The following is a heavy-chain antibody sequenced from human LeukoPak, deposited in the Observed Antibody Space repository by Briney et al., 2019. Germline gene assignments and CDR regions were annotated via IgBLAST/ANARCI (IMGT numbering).Heavy chain of an antibody. CDR3: ARGVATVVTPTSQIDY. Sequence: SETLSLTCVVSGGSISSGDHYWSWIRQPPGKGLEWIGHIHYSGSTYYNPSLKSRVTISVDTSKNQFSLKLSSVTAADTAVYYCARGVATVVTPTSQIDYWGQGTLVTVSS. J-gene: IGHJ4*02. CDR1: GGSISSGDHY. CDR2: IHYSGST. D-gene: IGHD4-23*01. V-gene: IGHV4-30-4*01.